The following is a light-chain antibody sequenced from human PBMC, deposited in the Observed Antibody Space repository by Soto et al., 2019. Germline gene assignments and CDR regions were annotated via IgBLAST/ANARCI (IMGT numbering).Light chain of an antibody. CDR3: LQHSTYPYT. Sequence: DIQVTQSPSAMSASVGDRVTITCRASQGINNDLAWFQQKPGKVPKLLIFAASSLQSGVPSRFSGSGSGTEFTLTISSLQPEDFATYYCLQHSTYPYTFGQGTKLEIK. J-gene: IGKJ2*01. V-gene: IGKV1-17*03. CDR2: AAS. CDR1: QGINND.